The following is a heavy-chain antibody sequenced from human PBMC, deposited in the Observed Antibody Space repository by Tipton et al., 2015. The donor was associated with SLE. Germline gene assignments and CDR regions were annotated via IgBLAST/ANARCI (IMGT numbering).Heavy chain of an antibody. V-gene: IGHV3-53*05. CDR2: IYSGGST. J-gene: IGHJ6*02. Sequence: SLRLSCAASGFTFSSYSMNWVRQAPGKGLEWVSVIYSGGSTYYADSVKGRFTISRDNSKNTLYLQMNSLRAEDTAVYYCARDLPGGTFYYYYGMDVWGQGTTVTVSS. D-gene: IGHD2-15*01. CDR3: ARDLPGGTFYYYYGMDV. CDR1: GFTFSSYS.